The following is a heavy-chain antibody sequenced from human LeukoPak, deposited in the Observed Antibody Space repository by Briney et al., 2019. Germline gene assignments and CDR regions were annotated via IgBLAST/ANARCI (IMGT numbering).Heavy chain of an antibody. V-gene: IGHV3-30*03. CDR3: ARESPPVVEGIPNYFDY. D-gene: IGHD2-2*01. Sequence: GRSLRLSCAASGFTFSSYGMHWVRQAPGKGLEWVAVISYDGSNKYYADSVKGRFTISRDNSKNTLYLQMNSLRAEDTAVYYCARESPPVVEGIPNYFDYWGQGTLVTVSS. J-gene: IGHJ4*02. CDR1: GFTFSSYG. CDR2: ISYDGSNK.